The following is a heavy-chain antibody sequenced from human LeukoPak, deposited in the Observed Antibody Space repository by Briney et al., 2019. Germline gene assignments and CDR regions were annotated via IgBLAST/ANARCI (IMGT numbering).Heavy chain of an antibody. CDR3: ARHEGYYEESGYSNYFDY. V-gene: IGHV4-30-2*01. D-gene: IGHD3-22*01. J-gene: IGHJ4*02. CDR1: GRSISSGGYS. CDR2: IYHSGST. Sequence: SETRSLTWAVSGRSISSGGYSWGWIRHPPVKGLEGIGYIYHSGSTYYNLPLKSRVTISLHRSKHTFSLKLSSVTAADTAVYYCARHEGYYEESGYSNYFDYWGQGTLVTVSS.